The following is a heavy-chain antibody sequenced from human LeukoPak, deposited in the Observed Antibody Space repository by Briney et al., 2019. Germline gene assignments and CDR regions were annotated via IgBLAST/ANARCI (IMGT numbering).Heavy chain of an antibody. CDR3: ARVSRGSYGPNWFDP. D-gene: IGHD1-26*01. Sequence: PSETLSLTCTVSGGSISSYYWSWIRQPPGKGLEWIGHIYTSGSTNYNPSLKSRVTISVDTSKNQFSLKLSSVTAADTAVYYCARVSRGSYGPNWFDPWGQGTLVTVSS. CDR1: GGSISSYY. J-gene: IGHJ5*02. V-gene: IGHV4-4*08. CDR2: IYTSGST.